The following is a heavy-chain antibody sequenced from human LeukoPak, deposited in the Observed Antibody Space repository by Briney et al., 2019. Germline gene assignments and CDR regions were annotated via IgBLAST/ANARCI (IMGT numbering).Heavy chain of an antibody. D-gene: IGHD3-10*01. CDR3: ARNPIWFGELYVDY. CDR2: INPNSGGT. V-gene: IGHV1-2*02. CDR1: GYTFTGYY. Sequence: VASVKVSCKASGYTFTGYYMHWVRQAPGQGLEWMGWINPNSGGTNYAQKFQGRVTMTRDTSISTAYMELSRLRSDDTAVYYCARNPIWFGELYVDYWGQGTLVTVSS. J-gene: IGHJ4*02.